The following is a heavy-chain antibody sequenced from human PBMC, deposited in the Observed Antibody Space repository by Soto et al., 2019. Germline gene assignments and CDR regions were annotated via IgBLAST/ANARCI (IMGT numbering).Heavy chain of an antibody. CDR1: GFTVSSNY. CDR2: IWYDGSNK. D-gene: IGHD2-21*02. Sequence: GGSLRLSCAASGFTVSSNYMSWVRQAPGKGLEWVAVIWYDGSNKYYADSVKGRFTVSRDNSKNTIYLQANSLRAEDTAVYYCAREPYGDSQYFDYWGQGT. J-gene: IGHJ4*02. V-gene: IGHV3-33*08. CDR3: AREPYGDSQYFDY.